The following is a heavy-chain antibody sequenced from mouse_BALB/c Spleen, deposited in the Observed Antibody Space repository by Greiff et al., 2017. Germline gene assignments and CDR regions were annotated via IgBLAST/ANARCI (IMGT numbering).Heavy chain of an antibody. CDR1: GFTFSSYA. D-gene: IGHD2-4*01. Sequence: EVKLMASGGGLVKPGGSLKLSCAASGFTFSSYAMSWVRQTPEKRLEWVASISSGGSTYYPDSVKGRFTISRDNARNILYLQMSSLRSEDTAMYYCARGGRLREAMDYWGQGTSVTVSS. CDR2: ISSGGST. J-gene: IGHJ4*01. CDR3: ARGGRLREAMDY. V-gene: IGHV5-6-5*01.